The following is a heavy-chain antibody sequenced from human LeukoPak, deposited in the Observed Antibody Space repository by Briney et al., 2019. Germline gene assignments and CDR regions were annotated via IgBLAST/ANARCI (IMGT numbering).Heavy chain of an antibody. CDR3: ARGLKGVVMNYYYYYMDV. CDR1: GYTFTSYD. Sequence: ASVKVSCKASGYTFTSYDINWVRQATGQGLEWMGWMNPNSGNTGYAQKFQGRVTMTRNTSISTAYMEPSSLRSEDTAVYYCARGLKGVVMNYYYYYMDVWGKGTTVTVSS. J-gene: IGHJ6*03. CDR2: MNPNSGNT. D-gene: IGHD3-3*01. V-gene: IGHV1-8*01.